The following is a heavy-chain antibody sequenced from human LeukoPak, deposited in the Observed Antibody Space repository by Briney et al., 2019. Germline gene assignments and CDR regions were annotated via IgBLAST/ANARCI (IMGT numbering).Heavy chain of an antibody. V-gene: IGHV6-1*01. CDR3: AGDNDYGGYYFDY. Sequence: SQTLSLTCAISGDSVSSNSASWHWIRQSPSRGLQWLGRTYYTSKWFNDYAVSLKSRITINPDTSKNQFSLQLNSVTPEDTAVYFCAGDNDYGGYYFDYWGQGTLVTVSS. D-gene: IGHD4-23*01. CDR1: GDSVSSNSAS. J-gene: IGHJ4*02. CDR2: TYYTSKWFN.